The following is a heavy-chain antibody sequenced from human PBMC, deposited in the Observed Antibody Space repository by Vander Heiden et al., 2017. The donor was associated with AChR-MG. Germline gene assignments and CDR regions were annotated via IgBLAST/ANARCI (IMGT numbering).Heavy chain of an antibody. D-gene: IGHD6-19*01. V-gene: IGHV4-59*12. J-gene: IGHJ4*02. CDR2: ISYSGST. Sequence: QVQLQESGPGLVKPSETLSLTCTISGDSISSYYWSWIRQPPGKGLEWIGYISYSGSTNYNPSLKSRVTISLDMSKSQFSLKLASVTAADTAVYHCARTTGSSGWYYFDDWGQGTLVTVAS. CDR3: ARTTGSSGWYYFDD. CDR1: GDSISSYY.